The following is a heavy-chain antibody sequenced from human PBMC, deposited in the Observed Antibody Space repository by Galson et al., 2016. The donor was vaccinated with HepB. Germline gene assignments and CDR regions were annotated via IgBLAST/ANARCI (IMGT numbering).Heavy chain of an antibody. J-gene: IGHJ5*02. V-gene: IGHV6-1*01. Sequence: CAISGDSVSSNFAAWNWIRQSPSRGLEWLGRTYYRTEWETDYAVSVEDRLTITPDTSSNQFSLHLKSVTPDDSAVYYCARVGSSGSQHWFDPWGQGSLVTISS. D-gene: IGHD6-19*01. CDR1: GDSVSSNFAA. CDR2: TYYRTEWET. CDR3: ARVGSSGSQHWFDP.